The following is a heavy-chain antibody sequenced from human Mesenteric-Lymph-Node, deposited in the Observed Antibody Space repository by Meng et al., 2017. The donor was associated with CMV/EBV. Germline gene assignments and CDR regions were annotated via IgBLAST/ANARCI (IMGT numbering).Heavy chain of an antibody. J-gene: IGHJ4*02. D-gene: IGHD2-2*01. Sequence: ASVKVSCKASGYTFTGYYMHWVRQAPGQGLEWMGWINPNSGGTNYAQKFQGRVTMTRDTSISTAYMELSRLRSEDTAVYYCATDLPVPAANPLFYWGQGTLVTVSS. V-gene: IGHV1-2*02. CDR2: INPNSGGT. CDR1: GYTFTGYY. CDR3: ATDLPVPAANPLFY.